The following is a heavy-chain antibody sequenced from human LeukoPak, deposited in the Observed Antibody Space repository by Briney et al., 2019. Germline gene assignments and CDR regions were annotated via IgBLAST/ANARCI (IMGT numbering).Heavy chain of an antibody. D-gene: IGHD5-18*01. CDR3: ARGLTAMDFDY. Sequence: GASVKVSCKASGYTFTGYYMHWVRQAPGQGLEWMGWINPNSGGTNYAQKFQGRVTITRNTSISTAYMELSSLRSEDTAVYYCARGLTAMDFDYWGQGTLVTVSS. J-gene: IGHJ4*02. CDR1: GYTFTGYY. CDR2: INPNSGGT. V-gene: IGHV1-2*02.